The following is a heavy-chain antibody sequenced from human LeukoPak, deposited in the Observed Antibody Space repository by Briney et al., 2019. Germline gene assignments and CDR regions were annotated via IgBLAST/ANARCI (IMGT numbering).Heavy chain of an antibody. V-gene: IGHV3-33*01. CDR1: GFTFSRSG. J-gene: IGHJ6*02. CDR2: IWYDGSHE. D-gene: IGHD3-16*02. Sequence: GGSLRLSCAASGFTFSRSGMHWVRHAPGKGLEWVSVIWYDGSHEDYADSVKGRFTISRDNSKNTLFMQMNSLRAEDTAVYYCARDQSSYGMDVWGQGTTVTVSS. CDR3: ARDQSSYGMDV.